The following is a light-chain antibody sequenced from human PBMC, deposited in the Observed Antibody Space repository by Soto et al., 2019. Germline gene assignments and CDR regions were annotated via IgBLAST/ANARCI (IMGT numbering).Light chain of an antibody. CDR2: GAS. Sequence: EIVLTQSPGTLSLSPGERATLSCRASQSVSSSYLASYQQKPGQAPRLLIYGASIRATGIPDRFSGSGSGTDFTLTISRLEPEDFAVYYCQQYGSSPKTFGQGTKVEIK. V-gene: IGKV3-20*01. CDR3: QQYGSSPKT. CDR1: QSVSSSY. J-gene: IGKJ1*01.